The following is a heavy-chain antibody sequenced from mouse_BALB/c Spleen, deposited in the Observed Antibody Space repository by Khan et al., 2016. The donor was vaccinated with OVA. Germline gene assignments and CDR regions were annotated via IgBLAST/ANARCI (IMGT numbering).Heavy chain of an antibody. CDR2: IRAGGSS. V-gene: IGHV2-9*02. J-gene: IGHJ4*01. CDR1: GFSFTSYG. D-gene: IGHD2-3*01. CDR3: ARGDGYYGDAMDY. Sequence: QVQLKESGPGLVAPSQSLSITCTVSGFSFTSYGVHWVRQPPGKGLEWLGVIRAGGSSNYNSALMYRLSTSTANSKNQVFLTMNSLQTDDTAMSYRARGDGYYGDAMDYWGQGTSVTVSS.